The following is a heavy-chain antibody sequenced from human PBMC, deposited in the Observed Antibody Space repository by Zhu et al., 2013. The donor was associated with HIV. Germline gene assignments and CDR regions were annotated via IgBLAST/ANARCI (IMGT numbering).Heavy chain of an antibody. D-gene: IGHD2-2*01. CDR3: ARGEMEHVSPSPWTTYGSRTSVGTERDRRTDRPPRGSDTPDP. J-gene: IGHJ5*02. CDR1: GGTFSSYA. Sequence: QVQLVQSGAEVKKPGSSVKVSCKASGGTFSSYAISWVRQAPGQGLEWMGGIIPIFGTANYAQKFQGRVTITADESTSTAYMELSSLRSEDTAVYYCARGEMEHVSPSPWTTYGSRTSVGTERDRRTDRPPRGSDTPDP. V-gene: IGHV1-69*01. CDR2: IIPIFGTA.